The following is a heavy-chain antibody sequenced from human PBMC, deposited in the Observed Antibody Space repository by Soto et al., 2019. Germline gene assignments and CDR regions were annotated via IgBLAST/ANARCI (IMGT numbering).Heavy chain of an antibody. CDR2: IIPIFGTA. V-gene: IGHV1-69*01. J-gene: IGHJ6*02. CDR3: ARATLTTHTYYYYYGMDV. Sequence: QVQLVQSGAEVKKPGSSVKVSCKASGGTFSSYAISWVRQAPGQGLEWMGGIIPIFGTANYAQKFQGRVTITADESTSTAYMELSSLRSDDTAVYYCARATLTTHTYYYYYGMDVWGQGTTVTVSS. D-gene: IGHD4-17*01. CDR1: GGTFSSYA.